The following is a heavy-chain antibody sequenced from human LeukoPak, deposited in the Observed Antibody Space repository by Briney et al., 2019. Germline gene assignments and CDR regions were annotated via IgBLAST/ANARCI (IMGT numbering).Heavy chain of an antibody. CDR3: ASMTTVTTDSWFDP. V-gene: IGHV1-69*13. CDR1: GGTFSSYA. D-gene: IGHD4-17*01. CDR2: IIPIFGTA. J-gene: IGHJ5*02. Sequence: GASVKVSCKASGGTFSSYAISWVRQAPGQGLEWMGGIIPIFGTANYAQKFQGRVTTTADESTSTAYMELSSLRSEDTAVYYCASMTTVTTDSWFDPWGQGTLVTVSS.